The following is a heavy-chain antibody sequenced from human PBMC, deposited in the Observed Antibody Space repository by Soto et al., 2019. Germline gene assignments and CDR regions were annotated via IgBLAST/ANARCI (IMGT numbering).Heavy chain of an antibody. CDR3: ARDDYKDGGNNWFDP. CDR1: GGSITNYY. J-gene: IGHJ5*02. D-gene: IGHD3-16*01. CDR2: IYTKERT. V-gene: IGHV4-4*07. Sequence: SETLSLTCTVSGGSITNYYWSWIRQPAGKGLEWIGRIYTKERTNYNLSFRNRVTMSVDTSKNQFSLKLDAVTAADTAVYYCARDDYKDGGNNWFDPWGQGTLVTVSS.